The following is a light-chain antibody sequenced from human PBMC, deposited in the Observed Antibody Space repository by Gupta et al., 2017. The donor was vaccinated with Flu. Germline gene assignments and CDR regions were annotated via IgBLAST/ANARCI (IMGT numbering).Light chain of an antibody. CDR3: SSYAGTNLGINTLYV. CDR1: SSDVGAYNY. CDR2: EVS. V-gene: IGLV2-8*01. J-gene: IGLJ1*01. Sequence: QSALTQPPSASGSPGQSVAISCTGTSSDVGAYNYVSWYQQHPGKAPKLMIYEVSKRPSGVPDRFSGSKSGNTASLTVSGLRAEDEADYYCSSYAGTNLGINTLYVFGTGIKVTVL.